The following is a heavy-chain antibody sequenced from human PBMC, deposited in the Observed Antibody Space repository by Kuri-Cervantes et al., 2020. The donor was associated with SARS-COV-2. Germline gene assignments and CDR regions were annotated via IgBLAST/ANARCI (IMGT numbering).Heavy chain of an antibody. J-gene: IGHJ4*02. CDR1: GDSISSTY. V-gene: IGHV4-59*01. D-gene: IGHD6-19*01. CDR3: ARGGRSLDC. CDR2: VHYSGTT. Sequence: SETLSLTCDVSGDSISSTYWSWIRQPPGRGLEWVGFVHYSGTTSYSPSLKSRVTMSVDTSKNHFSLKLSSVTTADTSGYYCARGGRSLDCWGQGTLVTVSS.